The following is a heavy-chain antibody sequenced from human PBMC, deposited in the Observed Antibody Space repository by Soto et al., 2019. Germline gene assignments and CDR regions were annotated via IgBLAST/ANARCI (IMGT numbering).Heavy chain of an antibody. Sequence: EVQLVESGGGLVQPGGSLRLSCADSGFSFSSYWTHWVRHGPGKGLVWVSRINTDGSSTNYADSVKGRFTISRDNAKNTVYLQMNSLRAEDTAVYYCARSPGGYYIDWGQGTMVTVSS. J-gene: IGHJ3*01. CDR3: ARSPGGYYID. CDR1: GFSFSSYW. CDR2: INTDGSST. D-gene: IGHD3-9*01. V-gene: IGHV3-74*01.